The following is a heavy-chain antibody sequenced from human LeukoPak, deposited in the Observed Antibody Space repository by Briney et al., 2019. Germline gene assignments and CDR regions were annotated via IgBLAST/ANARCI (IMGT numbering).Heavy chain of an antibody. J-gene: IGHJ6*03. D-gene: IGHD2-21*02. CDR1: GFTFSDYY. CDR3: ARVAYCGGDCSYYYYYYMDV. V-gene: IGHV3-11*01. Sequence: NPGGSLRLSCAASGFTFSDYYMSWIRQAPGKGLEWVSYISSSGSTIYYADSVKGRFTISRDNAKNSLYLQMNSLRAEDTAVYYCARVAYCGGDCSYYYYYYMDVWGKGTTVTISS. CDR2: ISSSGSTI.